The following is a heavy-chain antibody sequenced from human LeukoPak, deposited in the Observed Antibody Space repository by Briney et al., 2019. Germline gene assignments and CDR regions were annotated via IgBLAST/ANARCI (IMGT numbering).Heavy chain of an antibody. V-gene: IGHV3-23*01. D-gene: IGHD3-10*01. J-gene: IGHJ4*02. CDR2: LSGSGSKT. CDR3: AKHPAVGSYYYFDS. CDR1: GFTFSTYA. Sequence: GGSLRLSYAASGFTFSTYAMSWVRQAPGKGLEWVAALSGSGSKTYYADSVRGRFTISRDNSRNTLYLQINSLRAEDTAIYYCAKHPAVGSYYYFDSWGQGTLLTVSS.